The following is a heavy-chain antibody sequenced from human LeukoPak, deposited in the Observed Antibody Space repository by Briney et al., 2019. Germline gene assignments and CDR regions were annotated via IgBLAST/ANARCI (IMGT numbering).Heavy chain of an antibody. CDR2: ITSSGSSK. J-gene: IGHJ4*02. CDR1: GFTFSSYE. CDR3: ARAPSDARDFDY. Sequence: PGGSLRPSCPASGFTFSSYEMNWVRQAPGKGMEWLSYITSSGSSKYYADSVKGRFTLSRDNAKNSLYLQMNSLRDEDTAVYYCARAPSDARDFDYWGRGILVTVSS. V-gene: IGHV3-48*03.